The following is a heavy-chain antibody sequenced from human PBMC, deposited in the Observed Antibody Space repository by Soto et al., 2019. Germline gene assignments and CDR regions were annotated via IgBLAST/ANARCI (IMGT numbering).Heavy chain of an antibody. CDR1: GGTFSSYA. V-gene: IGHV1-69*01. CDR3: ARPAWALLTSEEDAFDI. D-gene: IGHD1-26*01. J-gene: IGHJ3*02. CDR2: IIPIFGTA. Sequence: QVQLVQSGAEVKKPGSSVKVSCKASGGTFSSYAISWVRQAPGQGLEWMGGIIPIFGTANYAQKFQGRVTTTADESTTTSYMELSSLRSEDTAVYYCARPAWALLTSEEDAFDIWGQGTMVTVSS.